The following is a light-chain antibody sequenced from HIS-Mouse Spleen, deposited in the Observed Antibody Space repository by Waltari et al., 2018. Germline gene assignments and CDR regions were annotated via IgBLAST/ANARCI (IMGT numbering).Light chain of an antibody. CDR1: SSNIGSNY. J-gene: IGLJ2*01. Sequence: QSVLTQPPSASGTPGQRVTISCSGSSSNIGSNYVSWYQQLPGPAPKLPIYRNNQRPSGVPDRFSGSKSGTSASLAISGLRSEDEADYYCAAWDDSLSGVFGGGTKLTVL. V-gene: IGLV1-47*01. CDR3: AAWDDSLSGV. CDR2: RNN.